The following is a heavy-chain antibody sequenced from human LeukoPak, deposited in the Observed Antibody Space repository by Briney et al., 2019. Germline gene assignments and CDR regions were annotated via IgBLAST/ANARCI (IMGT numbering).Heavy chain of an antibody. CDR2: INSDGSSR. J-gene: IGHJ4*02. D-gene: IGHD6-13*01. Sequence: GGSLRLSCATSAFTFSSYWMHWVRQAPGKGLVWVSRINSDGSSRSYADYVKGRFTISRDDAKNTLYLQMSSLSVDDTAIYYCTRGSPGYSSSWLDFWGQGILVTVSS. CDR3: TRGSPGYSSSWLDF. CDR1: AFTFSSYW. V-gene: IGHV3-74*01.